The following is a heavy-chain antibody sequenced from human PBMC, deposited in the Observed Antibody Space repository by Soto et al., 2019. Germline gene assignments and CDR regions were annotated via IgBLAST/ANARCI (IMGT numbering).Heavy chain of an antibody. V-gene: IGHV3-23*01. CDR3: AKFVQVSGTDY. D-gene: IGHD1-1*01. Sequence: GGSLRLSCEASVFTFNNYAMSWVRRAPGNGLECVSAISDSGGGTYYADSVKGRFTISRDNSRNTLYLQMNSLSAEDTAIYYCAKFVQVSGTDYWGQGTQVTVSS. CDR1: VFTFNNYA. CDR2: ISDSGGGT. J-gene: IGHJ4*02.